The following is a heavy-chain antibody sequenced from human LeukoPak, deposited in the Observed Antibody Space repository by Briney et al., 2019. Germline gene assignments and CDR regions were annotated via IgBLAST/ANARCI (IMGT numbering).Heavy chain of an antibody. CDR1: GFTFSNYA. CDR2: ISGSGGST. J-gene: IGHJ5*02. CDR3: ARPYCSSTSCSPAP. V-gene: IGHV3-23*01. Sequence: PGRSLRLSCAASGFTFSNYAMSWVRQAPGKGQEWVSSISGSGGSTYYADSVKGRFTISRDNSNNTLYLQMNSLRAEDTAVYYCARPYCSSTSCSPAPWGQGTLVTVSS. D-gene: IGHD2-2*01.